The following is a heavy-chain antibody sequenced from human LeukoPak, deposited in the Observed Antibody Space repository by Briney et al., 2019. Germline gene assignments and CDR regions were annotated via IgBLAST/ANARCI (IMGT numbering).Heavy chain of an antibody. V-gene: IGHV3-7*01. CDR1: GFTFSDFW. Sequence: PGGSLRLSCAVSGFTFSDFWMNWVRRSPGKGLEWVASINQNGGETSYVDSVKVRFTISKDNPKNSLYLQMSSLRAEDTAVYYCARDGTAPGLYFDLWGQGTLVTVSS. CDR2: INQNGGET. D-gene: IGHD6-13*01. J-gene: IGHJ4*01. CDR3: ARDGTAPGLYFDL.